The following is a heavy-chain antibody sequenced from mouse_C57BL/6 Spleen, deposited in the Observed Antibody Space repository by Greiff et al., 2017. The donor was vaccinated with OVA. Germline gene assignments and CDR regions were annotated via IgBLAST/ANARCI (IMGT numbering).Heavy chain of an antibody. CDR2: ISYDGSN. V-gene: IGHV3-6*01. J-gene: IGHJ3*01. CDR3: ARVYYYDSSYEAY. D-gene: IGHD1-1*01. Sequence: VQLKESGPGLVKPSQSLSLTCSVTGYSITSCYYWNWIRQFPGNQLEWMGYISYDGSNNYNPTLKNRISITRDTSKNQFFLKLNSVTTEDTATYYCARVYYYDSSYEAYWGQGTLVTVSA. CDR1: GYSITSCYY.